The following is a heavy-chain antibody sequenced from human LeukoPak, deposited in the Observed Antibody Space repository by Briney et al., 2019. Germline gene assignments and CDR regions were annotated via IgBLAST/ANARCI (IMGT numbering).Heavy chain of an antibody. J-gene: IGHJ3*02. D-gene: IGHD6-13*01. Sequence: ASVKVSCKASGYTFTSYDINWVRQATGQGLEWMGWMNPNSGNTGYAQKFQGRVTMTRNTSISTAYMELSSLRSEDTAVYYCARVPAAACAFDIWGQGTMVTVSS. CDR2: MNPNSGNT. CDR1: GYTFTSYD. V-gene: IGHV1-8*01. CDR3: ARVPAAACAFDI.